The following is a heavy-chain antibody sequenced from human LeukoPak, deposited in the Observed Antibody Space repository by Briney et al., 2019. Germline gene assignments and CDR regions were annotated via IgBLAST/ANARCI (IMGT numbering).Heavy chain of an antibody. CDR1: GGSISSYY. CDR3: ARAMYYYDSSGYYSPGAFDI. Sequence: PSETLSLTCTVSGGSISSYYWSWIRQPPGKGLEWIGYIYYSGSTNYNPFLKSRVTISVDTSKNQFSLKLSSVTAADTAVYYCARAMYYYDSSGYYSPGAFDIWGQGTMVTVSS. J-gene: IGHJ3*02. CDR2: IYYSGST. D-gene: IGHD3-22*01. V-gene: IGHV4-59*01.